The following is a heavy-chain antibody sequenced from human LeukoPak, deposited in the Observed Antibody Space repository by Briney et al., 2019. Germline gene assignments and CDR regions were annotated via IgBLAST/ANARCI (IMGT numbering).Heavy chain of an antibody. CDR1: GYTFTTSW. CDR2: IYAGNSDT. J-gene: IGHJ4*02. D-gene: IGHD5-24*01. CDR3: AILNHPDGRVY. V-gene: IGHV5-51*01. Sequence: GESLKISCQGFGYTFTTSWIGWMRQLPGKGLEWMAIIYAGNSDTKYSPSFQGQVSISTDRSISTAYLRWSSLQASDTAIYYCAILNHPDGRVYWGQGTLVTVSS.